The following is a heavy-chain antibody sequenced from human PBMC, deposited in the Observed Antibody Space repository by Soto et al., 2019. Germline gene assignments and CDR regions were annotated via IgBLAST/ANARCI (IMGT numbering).Heavy chain of an antibody. CDR1: GFTFSNYD. V-gene: IGHV3-13*01. CDR2: IGSAGDT. D-gene: IGHD6-19*01. Sequence: PGGSLRLSCAASGFTFSNYDMIWVRQATGKGLEWVSAIGSAGDTYYSGSVKGRFAISRENAKNSLYLQMNSVTPGDTAVYYCARGGYASGYFHYAMDVWGQGTTVTV. J-gene: IGHJ6*02. CDR3: ARGGYASGYFHYAMDV.